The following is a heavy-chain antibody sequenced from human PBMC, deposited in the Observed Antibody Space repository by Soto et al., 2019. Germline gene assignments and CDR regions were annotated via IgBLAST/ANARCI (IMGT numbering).Heavy chain of an antibody. D-gene: IGHD5-18*01. CDR2: ISSSSSTI. Sequence: EVQLVESGGGLVQPGGSLRQSCAASGFTFSSYSMNWVRQAPGKGLEWVSYISSSSSTIYYADSVKGRFTISRDNAKNSLYLQMNSLRDEDTAVYYCARFVDTAMVKRIGHDYWGQGTLVTVSS. J-gene: IGHJ4*02. CDR3: ARFVDTAMVKRIGHDY. CDR1: GFTFSSYS. V-gene: IGHV3-48*02.